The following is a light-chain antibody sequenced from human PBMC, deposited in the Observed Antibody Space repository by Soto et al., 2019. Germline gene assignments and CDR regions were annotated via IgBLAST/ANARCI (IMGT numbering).Light chain of an antibody. CDR3: QVWDSGSAQVV. Sequence: SYELTLPPSVSVAPGKTASISCGGNDIGSKGVHWYQQKPGQAPVLVIYSDTDLPPVITERFSGSTSANLATLTISRVEAGDEADYYCQVWDSGSAQVVFGGGTKLTVL. J-gene: IGLJ2*01. CDR2: SDT. V-gene: IGLV3-21*01. CDR1: DIGSKG.